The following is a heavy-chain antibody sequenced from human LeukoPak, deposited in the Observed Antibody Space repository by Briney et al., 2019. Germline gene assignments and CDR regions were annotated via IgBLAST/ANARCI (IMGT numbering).Heavy chain of an antibody. D-gene: IGHD1-26*01. Sequence: SSETLSLTCAVYGGSFSGYYWSSIRQPPGKGLEWIGEINHSGSTNYNPSLKSRVTISVDTSKNQFSLKLSSVTAADTAVYYCARHFGSYHYWGQGTLVTVSS. CDR2: INHSGST. V-gene: IGHV4-34*01. J-gene: IGHJ4*02. CDR1: GGSFSGYY. CDR3: ARHFGSYHY.